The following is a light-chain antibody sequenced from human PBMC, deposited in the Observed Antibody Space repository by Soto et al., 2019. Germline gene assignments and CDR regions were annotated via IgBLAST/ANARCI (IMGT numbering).Light chain of an antibody. CDR1: SSDVGGYNY. Sequence: QSVLTQPASVSGSPGQSITISCTGTSSDVGGYNYVSWYQHHPGKAPKLMIYEVSNRPSGVSNRFSGSKSGNTASLTISGLQAEDEADYYCSSYTGYSTLVFGGGTKLTVL. CDR3: SSYTGYSTLV. V-gene: IGLV2-14*01. CDR2: EVS. J-gene: IGLJ2*01.